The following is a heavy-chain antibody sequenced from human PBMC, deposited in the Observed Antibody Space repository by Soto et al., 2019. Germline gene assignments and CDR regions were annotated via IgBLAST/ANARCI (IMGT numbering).Heavy chain of an antibody. CDR3: ARAGCSSTSCYFFGYYYMDV. Sequence: EVQLVESGGGLVQPGGSLRLSCAASGFTVSSNYMSWVRQAPGKGLEWVSVIYSGGSTYYADYVKGRFTMSRDNSKNTLYLQMNSLRAEDTAVYYCARAGCSSTSCYFFGYYYMDVWGKGTTVTVSS. D-gene: IGHD2-2*01. J-gene: IGHJ6*03. CDR2: IYSGGST. V-gene: IGHV3-66*01. CDR1: GFTVSSNY.